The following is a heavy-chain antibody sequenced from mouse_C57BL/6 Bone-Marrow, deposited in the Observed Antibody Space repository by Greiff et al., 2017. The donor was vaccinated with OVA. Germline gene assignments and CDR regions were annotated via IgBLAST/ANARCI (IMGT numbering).Heavy chain of an antibody. V-gene: IGHV8-12*01. CDR1: GFSLSTSGMG. CDR2: IYWDDDK. J-gene: IGHJ4*01. Sequence: LKQSGPGILQSSQTLSLTCSFSGFSLSTSGMGVSWIRQPSGKGLEWLAHIYWDDDKRYNPSLKSRLTISKDTSRNQVFLKITSVDTADTATYYCARRRGAGPYYYAMDYWGQGTSVTVSS. CDR3: ARRRGAGPYYYAMDY. D-gene: IGHD3-3*01.